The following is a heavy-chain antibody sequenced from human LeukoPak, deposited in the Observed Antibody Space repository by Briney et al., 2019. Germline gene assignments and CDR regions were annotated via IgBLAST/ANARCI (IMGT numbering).Heavy chain of an antibody. V-gene: IGHV5-51*01. CDR2: IYPGDSDT. Sequence: GESLKISCKGSGYSFSNYWIAWVRQLPGKGLEWMGIIYPGDSDTTYSPSFQGQVTISADKSISTAYLQWSSLKASDTAMYYCARRRWADAFDIWGQGTMVTVSS. CDR1: GYSFSNYW. J-gene: IGHJ3*02. D-gene: IGHD4-23*01. CDR3: ARRRWADAFDI.